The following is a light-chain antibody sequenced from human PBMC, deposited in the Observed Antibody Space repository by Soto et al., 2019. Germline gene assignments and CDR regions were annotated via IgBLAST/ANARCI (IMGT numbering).Light chain of an antibody. Sequence: QSVLTQPASVSGSPGQSITISCTGTSSDVGGYNYVFWYQQHPGKAPKLIIYDVTNRPSGVSNRFSGSKSGNTASLTISGLQAEDEADYYCSSYTSSISAVFGGGTKLTVL. CDR1: SSDVGGYNY. J-gene: IGLJ2*01. V-gene: IGLV2-14*03. CDR3: SSYTSSISAV. CDR2: DVT.